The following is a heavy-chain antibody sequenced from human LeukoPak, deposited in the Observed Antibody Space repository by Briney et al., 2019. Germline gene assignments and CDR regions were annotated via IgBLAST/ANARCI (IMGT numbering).Heavy chain of an antibody. J-gene: IGHJ4*02. D-gene: IGHD3-22*01. V-gene: IGHV4-61*08. CDR2: IYYSGST. CDR3: AGGGDSGGYYYPMFDY. CDR1: GGSISSGGYY. Sequence: SETLSLTCTVSGGSISSGGYYWSWLRQHPGKGLEWIGYIYYSGSTNYNPSLKSRVTISVDTSKTQFSLKLSSVTAADTAVYYCAGGGDSGGYYYPMFDYWGQGILVTVSS.